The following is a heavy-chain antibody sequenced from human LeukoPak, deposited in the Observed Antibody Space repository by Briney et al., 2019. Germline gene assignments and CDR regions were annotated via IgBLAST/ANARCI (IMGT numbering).Heavy chain of an antibody. CDR3: ARGTWGSSSIGRFDY. D-gene: IGHD6-6*01. J-gene: IGHJ4*02. CDR2: IYDTGSS. CDR1: GGAISSGTYY. V-gene: IGHV4-61*02. Sequence: PSETLSLTCTVSGGAISSGTYYWSWIRQPAGKGLEWIGRIYDTGSSNFNPSLKTRVSMSVDTSKNQFSLNLRSVTAADTAVYYCARGTWGSSSIGRFDYWGQGILVNVSS.